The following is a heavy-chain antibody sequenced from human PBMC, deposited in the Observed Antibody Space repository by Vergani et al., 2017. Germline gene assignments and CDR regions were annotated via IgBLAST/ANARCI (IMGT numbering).Heavy chain of an antibody. V-gene: IGHV3-21*01. D-gene: IGHD3-10*01. CDR2: ISSSSSYI. J-gene: IGHJ4*02. CDR3: ASATNYYGSGSAVNYFDY. Sequence: EVQLVESGGGLVKPGGSPRLSCAASGFTFSSYSMNWVRQAPGKGLEWVSSISSSSSYIYYADSVKGRFTISRDNAKNSLYLQMNSLRAEDTAVYYCASATNYYGSGSAVNYFDYWGQGTLVTVSS. CDR1: GFTFSSYS.